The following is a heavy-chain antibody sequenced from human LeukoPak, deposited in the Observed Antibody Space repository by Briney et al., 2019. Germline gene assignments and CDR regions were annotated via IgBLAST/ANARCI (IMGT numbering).Heavy chain of an antibody. V-gene: IGHV3-23*01. D-gene: IGHD3-10*01. CDR3: AKDLETINPTMD. CDR2: IGGSGKNT. CDR1: GFTFSSHA. Sequence: GGSLRLSCGASGFTFSSHAVSWVRQAPGKGLEWVSSIGGSGKNTFYADAVKGRFTISRDNSKDTLYLQMNSLRAEDTAVYYCAKDLETINPTMDWGQGTLVTVSS. J-gene: IGHJ4*02.